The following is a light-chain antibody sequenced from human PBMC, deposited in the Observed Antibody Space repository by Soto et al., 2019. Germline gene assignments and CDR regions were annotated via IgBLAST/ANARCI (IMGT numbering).Light chain of an antibody. CDR1: QGISSA. Sequence: AIQLTQSPSSLSASVGDRVTITCRASQGISSALAWYQQKPGKAPKLLIYDASSLESGVPSRFSGSGSGTDFTLTISSRQPEDFATYYCQQFNSYPLPFGGGTKVEIK. CDR3: QQFNSYPLP. V-gene: IGKV1-13*02. J-gene: IGKJ4*01. CDR2: DAS.